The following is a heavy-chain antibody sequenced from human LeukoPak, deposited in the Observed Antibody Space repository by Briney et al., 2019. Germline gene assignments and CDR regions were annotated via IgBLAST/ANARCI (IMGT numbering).Heavy chain of an antibody. CDR3: ARGQVGSWYRGKFDY. D-gene: IGHD6-13*01. CDR1: CVSFRGHY. Sequence: TSETLSLTCSVQCVSFRGHYGSWIPQPPGKALEWMGEINHSGSTNYNPSLKSRVTISVDPSKNQSSLKLSSVPAADTAVYYCARGQVGSWYRGKFDYWGQGTLVTVSS. CDR2: INHSGST. V-gene: IGHV4-34*01. J-gene: IGHJ4*02.